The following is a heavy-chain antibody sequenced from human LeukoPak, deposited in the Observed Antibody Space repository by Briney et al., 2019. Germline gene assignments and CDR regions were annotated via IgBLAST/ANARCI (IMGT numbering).Heavy chain of an antibody. CDR2: IKRKTDGGTI. V-gene: IGHV3-15*01. CDR1: GFTFNNAW. D-gene: IGHD3-22*01. J-gene: IGHJ4*02. CDR3: CCYDGTGLRY. Sequence: PGGSLRLSCATSGFTFNNAWMSWVRQAPGKGLEWVGRIKRKTDGGTIDYAAPVKGRFSISRDDSKNTLYLQMNSLQIEDTAVSYCCCYDGTGLRYWGQGTLVTVSS.